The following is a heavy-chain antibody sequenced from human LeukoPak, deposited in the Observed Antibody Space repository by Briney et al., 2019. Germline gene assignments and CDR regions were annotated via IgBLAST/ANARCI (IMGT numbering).Heavy chain of an antibody. J-gene: IGHJ4*02. CDR1: GLTFSKYW. Sequence: GGSLRLSCAPSGLTFSKYWMHCARQAPGKGLVWVSRIYSDGSSTSYADSVKGRFTISRDNAKNTLYLQMNSLRADDTAVYYCAVTVADTPHWGQGTLVTVSS. CDR2: IYSDGSST. CDR3: AVTVADTPH. D-gene: IGHD6-19*01. V-gene: IGHV3-74*01.